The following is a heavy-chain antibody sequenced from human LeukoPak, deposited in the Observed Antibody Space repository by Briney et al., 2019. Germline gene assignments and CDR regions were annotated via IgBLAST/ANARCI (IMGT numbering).Heavy chain of an antibody. CDR3: ARAPVHYYDSSGYYTRYFDL. J-gene: IGHJ2*01. CDR2: ITPNNGNT. Sequence: ASVKVSCKASIHIFATHGVSWVRQAPGQRPEWMGWITPNNGNTKYSQKLQGRVTMTTDTSTSTAYMELRSLRSDDTAVYYCARAPVHYYDSSGYYTRYFDLWGRGTLVTVSS. V-gene: IGHV1-18*01. CDR1: IHIFATHG. D-gene: IGHD3-22*01.